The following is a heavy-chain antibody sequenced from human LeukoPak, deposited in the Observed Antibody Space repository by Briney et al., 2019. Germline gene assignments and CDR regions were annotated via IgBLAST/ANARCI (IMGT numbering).Heavy chain of an antibody. D-gene: IGHD3-22*01. V-gene: IGHV4-59*01. CDR1: GGSISSYY. J-gene: IGHJ5*02. Sequence: SETLSLTCTVSGGSISSYYWSWIRQPPGKGLEWIGYIYYSGSTNYNPSLKSRVTISVDTSKNQFSLKLSSVTAADTAAYYCARERGSSGYNWFDPWGQGTLVTVSS. CDR2: IYYSGST. CDR3: ARERGSSGYNWFDP.